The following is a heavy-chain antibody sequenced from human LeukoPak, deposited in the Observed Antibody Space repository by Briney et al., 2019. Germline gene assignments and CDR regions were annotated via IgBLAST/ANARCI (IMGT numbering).Heavy chain of an antibody. V-gene: IGHV3-66*01. CDR2: LYSGSST. J-gene: IGHJ4*02. Sequence: PGGSLRLSCAASGFTVSSNYMSWVRQAPGKGLEWVSILYSGSSTYYADSVKGRFTISRDTSRNTLYLQMNSLRVEDTAIYYCARARTYSSGWWYYFDYWGQGTLVTVSS. CDR1: GFTVSSNY. D-gene: IGHD6-19*01. CDR3: ARARTYSSGWWYYFDY.